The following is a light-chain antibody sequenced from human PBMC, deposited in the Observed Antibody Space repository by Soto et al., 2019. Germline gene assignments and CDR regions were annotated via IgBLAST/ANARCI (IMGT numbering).Light chain of an antibody. CDR2: SVS. V-gene: IGLV2-11*01. J-gene: IGLJ1*01. Sequence: QAVLTQPRSVSGSPGQSVTISCTGTISDVGGHNYVSWYQQYPGKAPKLLLSSVSKRPSGVPDRFSGSKSGNTASLTISGLQAEDEADYYCCSYAGSYTYVFGPGTKV. CDR1: ISDVGGHNY. CDR3: CSYAGSYTYV.